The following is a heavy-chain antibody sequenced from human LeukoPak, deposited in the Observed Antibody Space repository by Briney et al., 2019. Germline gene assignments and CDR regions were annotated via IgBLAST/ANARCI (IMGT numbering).Heavy chain of an antibody. CDR1: EFTFSSYN. CDR2: ISSSSSYI. CDR3: ARGRDYYYYYGMDV. Sequence: GGSLRLSCAASEFTFSSYNMNWVRQAPGKGLEWVSSISSSSSYIYYADSVKGRFTISRDNAKNSLYLQMNSLRAEDTAVYYCARGRDYYYYYGMDVWGQGTTVTVSS. D-gene: IGHD3-10*01. V-gene: IGHV3-21*01. J-gene: IGHJ6*02.